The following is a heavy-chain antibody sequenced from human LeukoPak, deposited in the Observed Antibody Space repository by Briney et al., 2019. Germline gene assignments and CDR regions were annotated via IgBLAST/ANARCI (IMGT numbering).Heavy chain of an antibody. Sequence: ASVKVSCKASGYTFTSSDINWVRQATGQGVEWMGWMKPNSGNTGYAQKFQGRVTMTRNTSLSTAYMELSSLRSEDTAVYYCARAGRVTYYYYYMDVWGKGTTVTVSS. D-gene: IGHD3-16*01. CDR3: ARAGRVTYYYYYMDV. V-gene: IGHV1-8*01. CDR1: GYTFTSSD. CDR2: MKPNSGNT. J-gene: IGHJ6*03.